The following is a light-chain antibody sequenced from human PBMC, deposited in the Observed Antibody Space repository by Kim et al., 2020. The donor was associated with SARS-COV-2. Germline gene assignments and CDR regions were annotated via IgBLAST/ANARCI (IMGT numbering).Light chain of an antibody. V-gene: IGKV3-20*01. Sequence: EIVLTQSPGTLSLSPGERATLSCRASQSLTSSFLAWYQQKPGRAPRLLIYGASSRATGIPDRFSGSGSGTDFTLTISRLEPEDFAVYYCQQYGSSPLTFGGGTKLEIK. CDR2: GAS. J-gene: IGKJ4*01. CDR3: QQYGSSPLT. CDR1: QSLTSSF.